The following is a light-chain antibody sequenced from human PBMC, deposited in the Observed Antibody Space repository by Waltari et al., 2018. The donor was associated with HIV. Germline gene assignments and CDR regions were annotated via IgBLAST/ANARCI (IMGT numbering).Light chain of an antibody. J-gene: IGLJ1*01. CDR3: SSYAGSNNYV. V-gene: IGLV2-8*01. CDR2: EVS. Sequence: QSALTQPPSASGSPGQSVTISCTGTSSEVGGYNYVSWYQHHPGKAPKLMIYEVSKRPSGVPDRFFGSKSGNTASLTVSGLQAEDEADYYCSSYAGSNNYVFGTGTKVTVL. CDR1: SSEVGGYNY.